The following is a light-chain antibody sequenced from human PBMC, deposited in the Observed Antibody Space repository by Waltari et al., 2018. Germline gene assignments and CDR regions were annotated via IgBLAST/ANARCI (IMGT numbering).Light chain of an antibody. CDR3: TSRTVDGVVL. J-gene: IGLJ3*02. V-gene: IGLV2-14*03. Sequence: QSALTQPASVSGSPGQSITISCTGIGSAIDGSDFVSWYQHHPGKAPQVIIYDVTNRPSGISDRFYASKSANTASLTISGLQPEDEGDYYCTSRTVDGVVLFGGGTQVTVL. CDR2: DVT. CDR1: GSAIDGSDF.